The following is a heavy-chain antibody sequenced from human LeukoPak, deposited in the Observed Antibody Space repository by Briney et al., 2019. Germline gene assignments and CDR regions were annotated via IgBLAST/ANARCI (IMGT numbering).Heavy chain of an antibody. CDR2: ISHSGST. J-gene: IGHJ4*02. V-gene: IGHV4-38-2*02. D-gene: IGHD2-2*01. CDR3: ARGGYCSSTSCSSIDY. CDR1: GYSISTGYY. Sequence: SETLSLTCTVSGYSISTGYYWGWIRLPPGKGLEWIGSISHSGSTYYNPALKSRVTIPGDTSTKQFSLKLSSVPAADTAVYYCARGGYCSSTSCSSIDYWGQGTLVIVSS.